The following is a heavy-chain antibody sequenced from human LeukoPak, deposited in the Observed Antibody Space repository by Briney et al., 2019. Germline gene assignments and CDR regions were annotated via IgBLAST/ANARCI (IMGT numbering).Heavy chain of an antibody. J-gene: IGHJ4*02. CDR2: IIPIFGTA. D-gene: IGHD5-12*01. CDR3: ARSQTGGYVDTDFDY. V-gene: IGHV1-69*13. Sequence: SVKVSCKASGGTFSSYAISWVRQAPGQGLEWMGGIIPIFGTANYAQKFQGRVTITADESTSTAYMELSSLRSEDTAVYYCARSQTGGYVDTDFDYWGQGTLDTVSS. CDR1: GGTFSSYA.